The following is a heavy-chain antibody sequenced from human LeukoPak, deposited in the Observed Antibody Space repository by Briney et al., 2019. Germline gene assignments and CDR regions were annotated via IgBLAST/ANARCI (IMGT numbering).Heavy chain of an antibody. Sequence: ASVKVSCKVSGSTLTELSMDWVRQAPGTGIEWMGGFDPEDGETIYAQKFQGRVTMTEDTSTDADYMELSSLRSEDTAVYYCATDKTTGTTLDYWGQGGLVTVSS. V-gene: IGHV1-24*01. D-gene: IGHD1-7*01. CDR1: GSTLTELS. CDR3: ATDKTTGTTLDY. J-gene: IGHJ4*02. CDR2: FDPEDGET.